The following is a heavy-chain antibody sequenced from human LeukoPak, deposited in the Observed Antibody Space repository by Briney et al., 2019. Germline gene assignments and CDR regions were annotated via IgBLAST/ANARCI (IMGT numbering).Heavy chain of an antibody. CDR3: ASLWEYSGPNWFDP. CDR1: GFTFSIYD. Sequence: GGSLRLSCAASGFTFSIYDMHWVRQVTGKGLEWVSGIDTAGGTYYPDSVKGRFTISRDNAKNSLSLQMNSLRAEDTAVYYCASLWEYSGPNWFDPWGQGTLVTVSS. CDR2: IDTAGGT. D-gene: IGHD5-12*01. V-gene: IGHV3-13*01. J-gene: IGHJ5*02.